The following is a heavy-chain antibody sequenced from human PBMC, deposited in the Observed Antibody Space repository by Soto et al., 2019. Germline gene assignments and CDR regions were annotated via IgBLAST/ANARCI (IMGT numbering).Heavy chain of an antibody. CDR2: TWNDGSHK. J-gene: IGHJ3*02. CDR3: TTELNDMQAFDI. Sequence: QVQLVESGGGMVQPGRSLRLSCVASGFTFSTYGMHWVRQAPGKGLEWVAMTWNDGSHKYYADPVKDRFTISRDNFKNTLYLQINSLRDEDSAVYYCTTELNDMQAFDIWGQGTMVTVSS. CDR1: GFTFSTYG. D-gene: IGHD1-1*01. V-gene: IGHV3-33*01.